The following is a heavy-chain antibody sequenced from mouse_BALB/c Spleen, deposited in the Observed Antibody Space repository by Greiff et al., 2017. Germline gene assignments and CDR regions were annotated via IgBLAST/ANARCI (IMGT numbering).Heavy chain of an antibody. Sequence: EVQLQQSGPELVKTGASVKISCKASGYSFTGYYMHWVKQSHGKSLEWIGYISCYNGATSYNQKFKGKATFTVDKSSSTAYMELRSLTSEDTAVYYCARPNWDPAYFDYWGQGTTLTVSS. CDR2: ISCYNGAT. V-gene: IGHV1-18*01. D-gene: IGHD4-1*01. CDR3: ARPNWDPAYFDY. J-gene: IGHJ2*01. CDR1: GYSFTGYY.